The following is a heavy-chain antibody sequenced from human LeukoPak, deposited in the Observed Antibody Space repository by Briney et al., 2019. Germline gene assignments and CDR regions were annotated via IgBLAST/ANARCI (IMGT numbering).Heavy chain of an antibody. CDR1: GFTFSSYE. Sequence: GGSLRLSCAASGFTFSSYEMNWVRQAPGKGLEWFSYIGGSGRTIHYADSVKGRFTVSRDNAKNSLYLQMNSLRAEDTAVYYCARDMGYCSGGSCYGRRYFDYWGQGTLVTVSS. CDR2: IGGSGRTI. CDR3: ARDMGYCSGGSCYGRRYFDY. J-gene: IGHJ4*02. V-gene: IGHV3-48*03. D-gene: IGHD2-15*01.